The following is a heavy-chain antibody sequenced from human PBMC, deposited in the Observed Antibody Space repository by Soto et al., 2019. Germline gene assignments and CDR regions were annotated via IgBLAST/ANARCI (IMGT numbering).Heavy chain of an antibody. V-gene: IGHV3-74*01. CDR1: GFTFSSYW. CDR3: AIRASYYDSSGYFDY. Sequence: GGSLRLSCAASGFTFSSYWMHWVRQAPGKGLVWVSRINSDGSSTSYADPVKGRFTISRDNAKNTLYLQMNSLRAEDTAVYYCAIRASYYDSSGYFDYWGQGTLVTVSS. CDR2: INSDGSST. D-gene: IGHD3-22*01. J-gene: IGHJ4*02.